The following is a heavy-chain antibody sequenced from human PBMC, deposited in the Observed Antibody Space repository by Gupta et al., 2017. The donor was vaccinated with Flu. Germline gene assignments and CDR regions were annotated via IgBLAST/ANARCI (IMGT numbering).Heavy chain of an antibody. V-gene: IGHV3-30*18. D-gene: IGHD2-21*02. CDR2: VSYDGSDT. CDR3: AKDGVAYCRDDCYLYYFDS. Sequence: QGHLVESGGGVVQSGRSLRLSCEASGFTFKYYGMQWVRQAPGKGLEWVAFVSYDGSDTYYADSVKGRFTISRDNYRNTLSLQMDSLRPEDTAVYYCAKDGVAYCRDDCYLYYFDSWGQGTLVTVSS. CDR1: GFTFKYYG. J-gene: IGHJ4*02.